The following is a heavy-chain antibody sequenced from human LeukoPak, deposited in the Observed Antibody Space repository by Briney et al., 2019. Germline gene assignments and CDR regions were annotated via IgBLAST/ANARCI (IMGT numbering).Heavy chain of an antibody. D-gene: IGHD6-19*01. CDR3: AKAIAVAGTELAD. CDR1: GFTFSSYA. J-gene: IGHJ4*02. Sequence: GESLRLSCAASGFTFSSYAMHWVRQAPGKGLELVSFIRYDGSIKYYADSVEGRFTISRDNSKNTLYLQMNSLRAEDTAVYYCAKAIAVAGTELADRGQGTLVTVSS. CDR2: IRYDGSIK. V-gene: IGHV3-30*02.